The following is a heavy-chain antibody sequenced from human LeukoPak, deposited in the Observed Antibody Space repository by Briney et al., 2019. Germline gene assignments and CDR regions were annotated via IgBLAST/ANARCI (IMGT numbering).Heavy chain of an antibody. J-gene: IGHJ3*02. CDR1: GFTVSSNY. Sequence: PGGSLRLSCPASGFTVSSNYMSWVRQAPGKGLEWVSVIYSGGSTYYADSVKGRFTISRDNSKNTLYLQMNSLRAEDTAVYYCARDDRGYTDAFDIWGQGTMVTVSS. CDR2: IYSGGST. V-gene: IGHV3-53*01. D-gene: IGHD5-18*01. CDR3: ARDDRGYTDAFDI.